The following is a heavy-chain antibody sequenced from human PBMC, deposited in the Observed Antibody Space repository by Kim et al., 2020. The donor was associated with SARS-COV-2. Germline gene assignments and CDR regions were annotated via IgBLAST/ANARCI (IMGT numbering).Heavy chain of an antibody. CDR1: GGSISSYY. CDR3: ARWGNSYGFDY. CDR2: IYYSGST. V-gene: IGHV4-59*01. J-gene: IGHJ4*02. D-gene: IGHD5-18*01. Sequence: SETLSLTCTVSGGSISSYYWSWIRQPPGKGLEWIGYIYYSGSTNYNPPLKSRVTISVDTSKNQFSLMLSPVTTADTAVYYCARWGNSYGFDYWGQGTL.